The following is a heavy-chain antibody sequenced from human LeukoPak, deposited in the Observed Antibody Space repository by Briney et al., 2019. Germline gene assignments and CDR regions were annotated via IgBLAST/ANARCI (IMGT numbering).Heavy chain of an antibody. CDR1: ALTFSSYA. D-gene: IGHD3-9*01. J-gene: IGHJ4*02. Sequence: GGSLRLSCAASALTFSSYAMSWVRQAPGKGLEWVSAISGSGGSTYYADSVKGRFTISRDNSKNTLYLQMNSLRAEDTAVYYCAKEGTSEVVLRYFAGPFDYWGQGTLVTVSS. CDR2: ISGSGGST. CDR3: AKEGTSEVVLRYFAGPFDY. V-gene: IGHV3-23*01.